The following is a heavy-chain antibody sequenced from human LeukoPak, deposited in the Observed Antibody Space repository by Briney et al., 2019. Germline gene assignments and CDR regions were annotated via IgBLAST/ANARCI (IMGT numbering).Heavy chain of an antibody. CDR3: ARGVRSYNSSGYNWFDP. V-gene: IGHV1-46*01. CDR1: GYTFTSYY. CDR2: INPSGGST. J-gene: IGHJ5*02. D-gene: IGHD3-22*01. Sequence: GASVKVSCKASGYTFTSYYMHWVRQAPGQGLEWMGIINPSGGSTSYAQKFQGRVTMTRDTSTSTVYMELSSLRSEDTAVYYCARGVRSYNSSGYNWFDPWGLGTLVTVSS.